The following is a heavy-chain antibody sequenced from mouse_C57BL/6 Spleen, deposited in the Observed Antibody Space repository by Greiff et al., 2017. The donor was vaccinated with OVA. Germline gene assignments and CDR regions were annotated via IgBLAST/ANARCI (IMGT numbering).Heavy chain of an antibody. Sequence: QVQLQQSGAELARPGASVKLSCKASGYTFPSSGISWVKQRTGQGLEWIGEIYPRSGNTYYNEKFKGKATLTADKSSSTAYMELRSLTSEDSAVYFCANDYDGGFDYWGQGTTLTVSS. CDR1: GYTFPSSG. D-gene: IGHD2-4*01. CDR3: ANDYDGGFDY. J-gene: IGHJ2*01. CDR2: IYPRSGNT. V-gene: IGHV1-81*01.